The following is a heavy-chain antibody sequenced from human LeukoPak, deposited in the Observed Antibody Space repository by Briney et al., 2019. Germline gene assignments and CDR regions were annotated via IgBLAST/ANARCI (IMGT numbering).Heavy chain of an antibody. CDR2: IYYSGST. CDR3: ARDPFSWAAAGY. CDR1: GGSISSYY. D-gene: IGHD6-13*01. J-gene: IGHJ4*02. Sequence: PSETLSLTCTVSGGSISSYYWSWIRQPPGKGLEWIGYIYYSGSTNYNPSLKSRVTISVDTSKNQFSLKLSSVTAADTAVYYCARDPFSWAAAGYWGQGTLVTVSS. V-gene: IGHV4-59*01.